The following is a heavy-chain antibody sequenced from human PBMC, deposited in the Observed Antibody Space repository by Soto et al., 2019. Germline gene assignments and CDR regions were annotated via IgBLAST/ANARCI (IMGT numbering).Heavy chain of an antibody. CDR1: GYTFTSYG. V-gene: IGHV1-18*01. CDR3: ARVTIFGVAQYYFDY. J-gene: IGHJ4*02. CDR2: ISAYNGNT. Sequence: QVKLVQSGAEVKKPGASVKVSCKASGYTFTSYGISWERQAPGQGLEWMGWISAYNGNTNYAQKLQGRVTMTTDTSTSTAYMELRSLRSDDTAVYYCARVTIFGVAQYYFDYWGQGTLVTVSS. D-gene: IGHD3-3*01.